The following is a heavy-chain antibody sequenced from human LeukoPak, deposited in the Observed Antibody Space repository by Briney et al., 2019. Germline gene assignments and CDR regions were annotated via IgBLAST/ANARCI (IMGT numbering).Heavy chain of an antibody. CDR3: GVAARPDNWFDP. Sequence: GGSLGLSCAASGFTFSSYAMSWVRQAPGKGLEWVSAISGSGGSTYYADSVKGRFTISRDNSKNTLYLQMNSLRAEDTAVYYCGVAARPDNWFDPWGQGTLVTVSS. CDR1: GFTFSSYA. V-gene: IGHV3-23*01. D-gene: IGHD6-6*01. J-gene: IGHJ5*02. CDR2: ISGSGGST.